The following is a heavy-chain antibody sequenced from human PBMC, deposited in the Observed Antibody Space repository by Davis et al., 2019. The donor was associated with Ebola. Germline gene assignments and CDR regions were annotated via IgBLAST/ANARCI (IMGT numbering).Heavy chain of an antibody. CDR2: IRYDGSNK. Sequence: GESLKISCAASGFTFSSYGMHWVRQAPGKGLEWVAFIRYDGSNKYYADSVKGRFTISRDNSKNTLYLQMNSLRAEDTAVYYCAKDSRYSYSLDYWSQRTLVTVSS. V-gene: IGHV3-30*02. CDR1: GFTFSSYG. CDR3: AKDSRYSYSLDY. D-gene: IGHD5-18*01. J-gene: IGHJ4*02.